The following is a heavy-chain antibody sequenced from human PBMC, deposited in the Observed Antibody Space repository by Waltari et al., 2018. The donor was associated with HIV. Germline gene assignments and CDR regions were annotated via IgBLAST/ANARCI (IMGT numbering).Heavy chain of an antibody. J-gene: IGHJ4*02. V-gene: IGHV4-34*01. CDR3: AREGGGVVTAH. CDR1: GGSFSGSY. D-gene: IGHD2-21*02. CDR2: INHSGST. Sequence: QVQLQQWGAGLLTPSETLSRTCAVNGGSFSGSYCSWIRQPPGKGLEWIGEINHSGSTNSNPSPKSRGTIPVHTSKNQVSLKLSSVTAADTAVNYCAREGGGVVTAHWGQGTLVTVPS.